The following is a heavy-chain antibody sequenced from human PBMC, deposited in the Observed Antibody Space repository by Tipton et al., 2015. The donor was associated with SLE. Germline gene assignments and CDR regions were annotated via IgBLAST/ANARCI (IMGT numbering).Heavy chain of an antibody. CDR3: ARGSHQHLV. J-gene: IGHJ4*02. Sequence: TLSLTCAVYGGSFSGYYWSWIRQPPGKGLEWIGEINHSGSTNYNPSLKSRITISVDTSKNQFSLKLSSVTAADTAVYYCARGSHQHLVWGQGTLVTVSS. CDR1: GGSFSGYY. CDR2: INHSGST. V-gene: IGHV4-34*01. D-gene: IGHD6-13*01.